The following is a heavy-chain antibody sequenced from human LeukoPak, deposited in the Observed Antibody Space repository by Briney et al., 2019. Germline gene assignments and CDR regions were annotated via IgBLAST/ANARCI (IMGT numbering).Heavy chain of an antibody. CDR1: GGSISSYY. V-gene: IGHV4-59*01. Sequence: SETLSLTCTVSGGSISSYYWSWIRQPPGKGLEWIGYIYYSGSTNYNPSLKSRVTISVDTSKNQFSLKLSSVTAADTAVYYCAAGSYYSYYYYMDVWGKGTTVTVSS. D-gene: IGHD1-26*01. J-gene: IGHJ6*03. CDR3: AAGSYYSYYYYMDV. CDR2: IYYSGST.